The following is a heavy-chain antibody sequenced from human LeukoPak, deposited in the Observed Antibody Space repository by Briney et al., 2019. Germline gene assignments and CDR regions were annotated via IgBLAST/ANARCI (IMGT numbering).Heavy chain of an antibody. CDR2: ISSGSTYI. V-gene: IGHV3-11*06. J-gene: IGHJ4*02. Sequence: GGSLRLSCAASGFTFSDSYMTWIRQAPGKGLEWVSSISSGSTYIYYGDSVKGRFTISRDDARNSLFLQMNSLRAEDTAVYYCARDWWTGTTDYFDYWGQGILVTVSS. CDR3: ARDWWTGTTDYFDY. D-gene: IGHD1-7*01. CDR1: GFTFSDSY.